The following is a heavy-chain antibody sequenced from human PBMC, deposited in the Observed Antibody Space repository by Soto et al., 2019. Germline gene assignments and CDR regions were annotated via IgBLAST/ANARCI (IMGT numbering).Heavy chain of an antibody. CDR1: GFTFSSYW. CDR3: VRTSLVVAAATREDY. D-gene: IGHD2-15*01. J-gene: IGHJ4*02. CDR2: INSDGSST. V-gene: IGHV3-74*01. Sequence: EVQLVESGGGLVQPGGSLRLSCAASGFTFSSYWMHWVRQAPGKGLVWVSRINSDGSSTSYADSVKGRFTISIDNAKTTLYLQMNSLRAEDTAVYYCVRTSLVVAAATREDYWGQGTLVTVSS.